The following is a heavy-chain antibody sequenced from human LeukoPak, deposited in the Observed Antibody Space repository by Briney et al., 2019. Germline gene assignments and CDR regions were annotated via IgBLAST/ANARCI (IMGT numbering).Heavy chain of an antibody. CDR1: GGSISSGGYY. Sequence: SQTLSLTCTVSGGSISSGGYYWSWIRQHPGKGLEWIGYIYYSGSTYYNPSLKSRVTISVDTSKNQFSLKLSSVTAADTAVYYCARFQRLFYSDYGVSWFDPWGQGTLVTVSS. J-gene: IGHJ5*02. V-gene: IGHV4-31*03. CDR3: ARFQRLFYSDYGVSWFDP. D-gene: IGHD4-11*01. CDR2: IYYSGST.